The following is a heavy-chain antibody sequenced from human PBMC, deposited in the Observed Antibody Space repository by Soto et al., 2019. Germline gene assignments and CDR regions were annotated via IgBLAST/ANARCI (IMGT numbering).Heavy chain of an antibody. J-gene: IGHJ4*02. Sequence: GGSLRPSCAASGFTFSSYAMSWVRQAPGKGLEWVSAISGSGGSTYYADSVKGRFTISRDNSKNTLYLQMNSLRAEDTAVYYCAKCGGYSSSWYYFDYWGQGTLVTVSS. V-gene: IGHV3-23*01. CDR2: ISGSGGST. CDR3: AKCGGYSSSWYYFDY. CDR1: GFTFSSYA. D-gene: IGHD6-13*01.